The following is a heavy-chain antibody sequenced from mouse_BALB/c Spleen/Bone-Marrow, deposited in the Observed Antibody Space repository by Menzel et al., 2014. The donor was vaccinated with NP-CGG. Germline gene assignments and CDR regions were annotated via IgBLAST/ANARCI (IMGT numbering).Heavy chain of an antibody. Sequence: EVKVVESGGGLVKPGGSLKLSCAASGFAFSYYDMSWVRQTPEKRLEWVAYVSSGGGSNYYPDTVKGRFTISRDNAKNTRCLQMIRLKSEDTAMFYCARHPGGYTMIHYTMDYWGQGTSVTVSS. J-gene: IGHJ4*01. D-gene: IGHD2-4*01. V-gene: IGHV5-12-1*01. CDR1: GFAFSYYD. CDR2: VSSGGGSN. CDR3: ARHPGGYTMIHYTMDY.